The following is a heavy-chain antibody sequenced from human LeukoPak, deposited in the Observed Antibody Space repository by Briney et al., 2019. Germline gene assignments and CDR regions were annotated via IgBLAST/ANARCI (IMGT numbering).Heavy chain of an antibody. CDR1: GFTFSSYG. J-gene: IGHJ4*02. V-gene: IGHV3-30*02. D-gene: IGHD2-21*01. Sequence: QPGGSLRLSCAASGFTFSSYGMHWVRQAPGKGLEWVAFIRYDGSNKYYADSVKGRFTISRDNAKNSLYLQMNSLRAEDTAVYYCARLPELPGFGDYWGQGTLVTVSS. CDR2: IRYDGSNK. CDR3: ARLPELPGFGDY.